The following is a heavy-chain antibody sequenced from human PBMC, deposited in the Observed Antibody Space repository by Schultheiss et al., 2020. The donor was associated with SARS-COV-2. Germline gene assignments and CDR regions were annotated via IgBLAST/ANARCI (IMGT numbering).Heavy chain of an antibody. D-gene: IGHD3-22*01. V-gene: IGHV3-23*01. J-gene: IGHJ4*02. CDR1: GFTFSSYA. CDR3: AKSHYYDSSGYYYHFDY. Sequence: GSLRLSCAASGFTFSSYAMSWVRQAPGKGLEWVSAISGSGGSTYYADSVKGRFTISRDNSKNTLYLQMNSLRAEDTAVYYCAKSHYYDSSGYYYHFDYWGQGTLVTVSS. CDR2: ISGSGGST.